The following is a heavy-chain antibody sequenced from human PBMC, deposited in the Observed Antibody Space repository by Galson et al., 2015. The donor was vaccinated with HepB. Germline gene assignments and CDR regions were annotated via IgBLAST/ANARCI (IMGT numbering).Heavy chain of an antibody. D-gene: IGHD6-13*01. Sequence: SLRLSCAASGFTFSSYAMSWVRQAPGKGLEWVSAISGSGGSTYYADSVKGRFTISRDNSKNTLYLQMNSLRAEDTAVYYCAKDWSAAGTEGGYGMDVWGQGTTVTVSS. CDR3: AKDWSAAGTEGGYGMDV. V-gene: IGHV3-23*01. J-gene: IGHJ6*02. CDR1: GFTFSSYA. CDR2: ISGSGGST.